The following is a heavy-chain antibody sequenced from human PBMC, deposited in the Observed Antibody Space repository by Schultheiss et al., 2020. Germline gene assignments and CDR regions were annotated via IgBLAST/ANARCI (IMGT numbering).Heavy chain of an antibody. J-gene: IGHJ4*02. V-gene: IGHV4-59*12. D-gene: IGHD3-3*02. CDR3: ARDRSFGYFGY. CDR1: GGSISSYY. Sequence: SETLSLTCTVSGGSISSYYWSWIRQPPGKGLEWIGSIYYSGSTYYNPSLKSRVTISVDTSKNHFSLNLTSVSAADTAVYYCARDRSFGYFGYWGQGTLVTVSS. CDR2: IYYSGST.